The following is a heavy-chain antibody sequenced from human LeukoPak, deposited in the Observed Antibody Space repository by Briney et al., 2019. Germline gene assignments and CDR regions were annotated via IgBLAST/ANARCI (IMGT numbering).Heavy chain of an antibody. J-gene: IGHJ4*02. CDR3: AKGDYCDSSGYYYWSRYFDY. D-gene: IGHD3-22*01. CDR1: GFTFSSYG. Sequence: GRSLRLSCAASGFTFSSYGMHWVRQAPGKGLEWVAVISYDGSNKYYADSVKGRFTISRDNSKNTLYLQMNSLRAEDTAVYYCAKGDYCDSSGYYYWSRYFDYWGQGTLVTVSS. V-gene: IGHV3-30*18. CDR2: ISYDGSNK.